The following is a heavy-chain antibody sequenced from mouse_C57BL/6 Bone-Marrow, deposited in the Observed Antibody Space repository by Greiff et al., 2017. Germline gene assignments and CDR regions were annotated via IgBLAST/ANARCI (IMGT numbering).Heavy chain of an antibody. Sequence: EVQLQQSGPVLVKPGASVKMSCKASGYTFTDYYMNWVKQSHGKSLEWIGVINPYNGGTSYNQKFKGKATLTVDKSSSPAYMELNSLTSEDSAVYYYAIEGNYLAWFAYWGQGTLVTVSA. CDR1: GYTFTDYY. V-gene: IGHV1-19*01. CDR3: AIEGNYLAWFAY. CDR2: INPYNGGT. D-gene: IGHD2-1*01. J-gene: IGHJ3*01.